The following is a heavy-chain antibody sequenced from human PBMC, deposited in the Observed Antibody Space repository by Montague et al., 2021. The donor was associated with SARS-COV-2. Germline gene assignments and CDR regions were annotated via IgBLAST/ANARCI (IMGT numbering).Heavy chain of an antibody. D-gene: IGHD6-13*01. CDR2: TYRRSYCRSQWCT. CDR1: GDSVSTNSAA. J-gene: IGHJ4*02. V-gene: IGHV6-1*01. CDR3: ARSALAAADDGAQTALDY. Sequence: CAISGDSVSTNSAAWNWIRQSPSRGLEWLGRTYRRSYCRSQWCTDYAVSLKSRITINPDTSKNQFSLQLNSVTPEDTAVYYCARSALAAADDGAQTALDYWGQGTLVTVSS.